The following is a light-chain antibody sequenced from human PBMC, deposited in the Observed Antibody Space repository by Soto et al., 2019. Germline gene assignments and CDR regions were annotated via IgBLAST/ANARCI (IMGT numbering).Light chain of an antibody. CDR1: QRVSSSY. V-gene: IGKV3-20*01. J-gene: IGKJ2*01. Sequence: PGERATLSCRASQRVSSSYLAGYQQKPGQAPRLLIYGASSRATGIPDRFSGSGSGTDFTLTISRLEPEDFAVYYCQQYGSSPPYTFGQGTKLEIK. CDR2: GAS. CDR3: QQYGSSPPYT.